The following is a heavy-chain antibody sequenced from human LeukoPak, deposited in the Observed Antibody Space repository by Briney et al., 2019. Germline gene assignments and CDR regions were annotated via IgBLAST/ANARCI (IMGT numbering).Heavy chain of an antibody. Sequence: GGSLRLSCAASGFTFSSYAMSWVRQAPGKGLEWVSAISGSGESTYYADYVKGRFTVSRDNSKNTLILQLNSLRAEDNAVYYCAKDAIGHYRPYYFDSWGKGTLVTVSS. D-gene: IGHD3-16*02. CDR2: ISGSGEST. J-gene: IGHJ4*02. V-gene: IGHV3-23*01. CDR3: AKDAIGHYRPYYFDS. CDR1: GFTFSSYA.